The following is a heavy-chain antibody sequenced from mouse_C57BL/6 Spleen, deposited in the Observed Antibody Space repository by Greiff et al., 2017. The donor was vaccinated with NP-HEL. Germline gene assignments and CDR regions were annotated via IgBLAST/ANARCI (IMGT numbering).Heavy chain of an antibody. V-gene: IGHV1-54*01. J-gene: IGHJ2*01. CDR2: INPGSGGT. D-gene: IGHD2-4*01. CDR1: GYAFTNYL. CDR3: ARGDYDVGDYFDY. Sequence: VQLQESGAELVRPGTSVKVSCKASGYAFTNYLIEWVKQRPGQGLEWIGVINPGSGGTNYNEKFKGKATLTADKSSSTAYMQLSSLTSEDSAVYFCARGDYDVGDYFDYWGQGTTLTVSS.